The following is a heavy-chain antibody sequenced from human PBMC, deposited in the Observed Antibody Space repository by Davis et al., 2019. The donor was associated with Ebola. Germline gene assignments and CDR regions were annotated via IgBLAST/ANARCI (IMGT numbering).Heavy chain of an antibody. Sequence: SETLSLTCAVYGGSFSGYYWSWIRQPPGKGLEWIGEINHSGSTNYNPSLKSRVTISVDTYKNQFSLKLSSVTAADTAVYYCARLTLYSSGWYGRDYWGQGTLVTVSS. CDR3: ARLTLYSSGWYGRDY. CDR1: GGSFSGYY. V-gene: IGHV4-34*01. D-gene: IGHD6-19*01. CDR2: INHSGST. J-gene: IGHJ4*02.